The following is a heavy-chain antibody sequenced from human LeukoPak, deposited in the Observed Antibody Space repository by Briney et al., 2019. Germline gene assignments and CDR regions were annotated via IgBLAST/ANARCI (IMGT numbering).Heavy chain of an antibody. CDR1: GGSISSYY. V-gene: IGHV4-59*01. Sequence: PSETLSLTCTVSGGSISSYYWSWIRQPPGKGREWIGYIYYSGSTNYNPSLKSRVTISVDTSKNQFSLKLSSVTAADTSVYYCASSEYSSSSPDYWGQGTLVTVSS. CDR2: IYYSGST. CDR3: ASSEYSSSSPDY. J-gene: IGHJ4*02. D-gene: IGHD6-6*01.